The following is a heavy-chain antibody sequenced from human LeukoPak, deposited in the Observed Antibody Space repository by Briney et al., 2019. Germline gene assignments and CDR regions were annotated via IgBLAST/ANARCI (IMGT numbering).Heavy chain of an antibody. CDR3: AKEARRYDCSSTSCYSDYFDY. D-gene: IGHD2-2*01. Sequence: GGSLRLSCAASGFTFSSYGMHWVRQAPGKGLEWVAFVRYDGSNKYYADSVKGRFTISRDNSKNTLYLQMNSLRAEDTAVYYCAKEARRYDCSSTSCYSDYFDYWGQGTLVTVSS. V-gene: IGHV3-30*02. CDR2: VRYDGSNK. J-gene: IGHJ4*02. CDR1: GFTFSSYG.